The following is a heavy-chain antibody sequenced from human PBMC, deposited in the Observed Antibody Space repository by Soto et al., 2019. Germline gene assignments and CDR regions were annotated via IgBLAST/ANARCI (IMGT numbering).Heavy chain of an antibody. Sequence: KPSETLSLTCAVYGGSFSGYYWSWIRQPPGKGLEWIGEINHSGSTNYNPSLKSRVTISVDTSKNQFSLKLSSVTAADTAVYYCARISPKYYYGSGHQARFRRGWDFESHYYGMDVWGQGTTVTVSS. J-gene: IGHJ6*02. D-gene: IGHD3-10*01. CDR2: INHSGST. V-gene: IGHV4-34*01. CDR1: GGSFSGYY. CDR3: ARISPKYYYGSGHQARFRRGWDFESHYYGMDV.